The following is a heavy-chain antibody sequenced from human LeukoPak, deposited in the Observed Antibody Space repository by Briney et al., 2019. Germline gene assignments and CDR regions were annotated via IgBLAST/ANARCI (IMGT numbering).Heavy chain of an antibody. CDR1: GYTFTSYG. Sequence: ASVKVSCKASGYTFTSYGISWVRQAPGQGLEWMGWISAYNGNTNYAQKLQGRVTMTTDTSTSTAYMELRSLRSDDTAVYYCAGEKYNWNDLDIWGQGTMVTVSS. CDR3: AGEKYNWNDLDI. D-gene: IGHD1-1*01. J-gene: IGHJ3*02. V-gene: IGHV1-18*01. CDR2: ISAYNGNT.